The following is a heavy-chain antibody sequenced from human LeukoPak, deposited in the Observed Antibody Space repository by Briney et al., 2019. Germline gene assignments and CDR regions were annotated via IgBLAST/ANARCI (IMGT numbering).Heavy chain of an antibody. D-gene: IGHD2-21*01. CDR3: ARGLVYSWNYFSY. J-gene: IGHJ4*02. V-gene: IGHV4-4*02. CDR2: IYHSGST. CDR1: GGSISSSNW. Sequence: SETLSLTCAVSGGSISSSNWWSWVRQPPGKGLEWIGEIYHSGSTNYNPSLKSRVTISVDKSKNQFSLKLSSVTAADTAVYYCARGLVYSWNYFSYWGQGTLVTVSS.